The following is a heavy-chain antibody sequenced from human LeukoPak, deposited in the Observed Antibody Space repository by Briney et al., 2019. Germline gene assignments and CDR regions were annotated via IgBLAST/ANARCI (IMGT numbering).Heavy chain of an antibody. V-gene: IGHV1-18*01. CDR1: GYSFNSYG. D-gene: IGHD3-22*01. CDR2: ISAYDGDT. J-gene: IGHJ3*01. Sequence: ASVKVSCKASGYSFNSYGISWVRQAPGQGLEWMGWISAYDGDTNYEQKLQGRVTLTTDTSTSTVYMELRSLRSDDTAVYYCARDYYCDSNGYPDDTFDVWGQGTMLTVSS. CDR3: ARDYYCDSNGYPDDTFDV.